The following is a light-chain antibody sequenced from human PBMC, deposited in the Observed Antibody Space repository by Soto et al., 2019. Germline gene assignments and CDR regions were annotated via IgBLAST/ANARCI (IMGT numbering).Light chain of an antibody. Sequence: QSVLTQPPSASGTPGQRVTISCSGSNSNIGSNTVYWYQHLPGTAPKLLIYRNDQRPSGVPDRFSGSMSGTAASLAIGGLRSEDEADYYCAAWDDSLSGVVFGGGTKLTVL. CDR2: RND. J-gene: IGLJ2*01. CDR1: NSNIGSNT. CDR3: AAWDDSLSGVV. V-gene: IGLV1-47*01.